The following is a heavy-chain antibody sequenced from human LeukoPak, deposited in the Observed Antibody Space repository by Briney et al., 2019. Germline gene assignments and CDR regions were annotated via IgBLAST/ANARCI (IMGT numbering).Heavy chain of an antibody. CDR3: ARLHRQLWVIDY. CDR2: INQDGSVK. D-gene: IGHD5-18*01. J-gene: IGHJ4*02. CDR1: GFTFSSYS. Sequence: GGSLRLSCAASGFTFSSYSMNWVRQAPGKGLEWVANINQDGSVKYYVDTMKGRFTISRDNAQKSLFLQMNSLRADDTAVYYCARLHRQLWVIDYWGQGTQVTVSS. V-gene: IGHV3-7*01.